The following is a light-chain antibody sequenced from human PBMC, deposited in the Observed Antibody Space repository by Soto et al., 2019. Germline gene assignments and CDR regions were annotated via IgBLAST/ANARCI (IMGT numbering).Light chain of an antibody. J-gene: IGLJ1*01. Sequence: SYELTQPPSVSWAPGQTARITCVGNNIESKSVHWYQQRPGQAPVLVIYVDSDRPSGIPDRFSASTSGDTAALTISRVEAGDEADYYCQVWDTISDHYVFGSGTKVTVL. CDR1: NIESKS. CDR2: VDS. V-gene: IGLV3-21*02. CDR3: QVWDTISDHYV.